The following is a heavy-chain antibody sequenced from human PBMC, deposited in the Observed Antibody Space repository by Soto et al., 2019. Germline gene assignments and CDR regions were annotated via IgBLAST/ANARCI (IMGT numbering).Heavy chain of an antibody. CDR2: IIPILGIA. CDR1: GGTFSSYT. D-gene: IGHD3-10*01. V-gene: IGHV1-69*02. J-gene: IGHJ6*02. CDR3: ARTITMVRGVNPYYYYYGMDV. Sequence: QVQLVQSGAEVKKPGSSVKVSCKASGGTFSSYTISWVRQAPGQGLEWMGRIIPILGIANYAQKFQGRVTITADKSTXXAXMXXSSLRSEDTAVYYCARTITMVRGVNPYYYYYGMDVWGQGTTVTVSS.